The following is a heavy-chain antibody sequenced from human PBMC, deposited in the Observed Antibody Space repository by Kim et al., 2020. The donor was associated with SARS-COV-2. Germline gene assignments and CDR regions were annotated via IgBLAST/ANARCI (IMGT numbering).Heavy chain of an antibody. CDR3: ARVGRGYCSGGSCYTPFDY. Sequence: SETLSLTCTVSGYSISSGYYWGWIRQPPGKGLEWIGSIYHSGSTYYNPSLKSRVTISVDTSKNQFSLKLSSVTAADTAVYYCARVGRGYCSGGSCYTPFDYWGQGTLVTVSS. CDR2: IYHSGST. D-gene: IGHD2-15*01. CDR1: GYSISSGYY. J-gene: IGHJ4*02. V-gene: IGHV4-38-2*02.